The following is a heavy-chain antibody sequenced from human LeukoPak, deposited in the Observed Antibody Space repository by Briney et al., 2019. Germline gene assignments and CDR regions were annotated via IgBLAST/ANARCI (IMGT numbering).Heavy chain of an antibody. D-gene: IGHD6-19*01. CDR1: GGSISSYY. Sequence: SETLSLTCTVSGGSISSYYWSWIRQPPGKGLEWIGYIYYSGSTNYNPSLKSRVTISVDTSKNQLSLKLSSVTAADTAVYYCARDTAVAGYDYWGQGTLVTVSS. CDR3: ARDTAVAGYDY. CDR2: IYYSGST. J-gene: IGHJ4*02. V-gene: IGHV4-59*01.